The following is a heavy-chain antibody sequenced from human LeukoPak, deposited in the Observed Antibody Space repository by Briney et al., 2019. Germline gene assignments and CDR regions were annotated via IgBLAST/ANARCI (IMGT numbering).Heavy chain of an antibody. V-gene: IGHV1-18*01. CDR2: ISAYNGNT. CDR1: GYTFTSYG. D-gene: IGHD3-22*01. Sequence: ASVKVSCKASGYTFTSYGISWVRQAPGQGLEWMGWISAYNGNTNYAQKFQGRVTMTRDTSISTAYMELSRLRSDGTAVYYCARPGDYYDSSGYYWGQGTLVTVSS. J-gene: IGHJ4*02. CDR3: ARPGDYYDSSGYY.